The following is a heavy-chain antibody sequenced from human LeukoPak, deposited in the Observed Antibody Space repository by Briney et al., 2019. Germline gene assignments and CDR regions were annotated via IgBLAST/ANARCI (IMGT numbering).Heavy chain of an antibody. J-gene: IGHJ6*02. CDR1: GLTFSSYA. CDR3: SKGTGSTKGFFYYAMDV. D-gene: IGHD1-1*01. V-gene: IGHV3-23*01. CDR2: ISGSGGST. Sequence: GGSLRLSCAASGLTFSSYAMSWVRPAPGKGLEWASGISGSGGSTYYADSVKVRFTISRDNSKNTLYLQMNSLRAEDTAVYYCSKGTGSTKGFFYYAMDVWGQGTTVTVSS.